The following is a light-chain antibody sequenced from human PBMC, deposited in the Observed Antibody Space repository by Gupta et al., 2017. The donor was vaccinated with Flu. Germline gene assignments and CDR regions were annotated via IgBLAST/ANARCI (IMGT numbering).Light chain of an antibody. CDR2: RAS. CDR3: RQDDNLPII. J-gene: IGKJ3*01. V-gene: IGKV1-33*01. CDR1: QDISNN. Sequence: DIQMTHCPPSLSASVGDRVTITCQASQDISNNLNWYQQKPGKAPELLISRASTLGRGAPSRFSGNGVATHFSLTITGLRPEDVATYFCRQDDNLPIIFGRGTKVEIK.